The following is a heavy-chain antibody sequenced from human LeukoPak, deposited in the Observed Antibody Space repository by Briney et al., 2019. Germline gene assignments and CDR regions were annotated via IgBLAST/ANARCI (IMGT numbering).Heavy chain of an antibody. V-gene: IGHV1-46*01. CDR2: INPSGGST. J-gene: IGHJ4*02. Sequence: ASVKVSCKASGYTFTSYYMHWVRQAPRQGLEWMGIINPSGGSTSYAQKFQGRVTMTRDTSTSTVYMELSSVRSEDTAVYYCARGTQQYYYDSSGYVDYWGQGTLVTVSS. CDR3: ARGTQQYYYDSSGYVDY. D-gene: IGHD3-22*01. CDR1: GYTFTSYY.